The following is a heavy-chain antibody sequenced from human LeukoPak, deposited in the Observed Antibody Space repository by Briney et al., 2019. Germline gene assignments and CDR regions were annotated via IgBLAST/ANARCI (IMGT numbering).Heavy chain of an antibody. D-gene: IGHD3-22*01. CDR3: ASGFMGYDRSGYYDDAFDI. V-gene: IGHV1-2*02. J-gene: IGHJ3*02. Sequence: GASVKVSCKASGYTFTDYYVHWMRQTPGQGLEWMGWIIPNTGGTHYAQKFKGRVAMTRDTSISTAYMELSRLRSDDTAVYYCASGFMGYDRSGYYDDAFDIWGQGTMVTVSS. CDR1: GYTFTDYY. CDR2: IIPNTGGT.